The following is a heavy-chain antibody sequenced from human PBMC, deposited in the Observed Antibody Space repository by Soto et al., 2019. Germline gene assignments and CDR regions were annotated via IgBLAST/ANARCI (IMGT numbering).Heavy chain of an antibody. CDR3: ARVWWRCRSGCIRHYDGWDI. Sequence: ASVKVSCKASGYTFTSYGISWVRQAPGQGLEWMGWISAYNGNTNYAQKLQGRVTMTTDTSTSTAYMKLRSLRSDDTAVYYCARVWWRCRSGCIRHYDGWDIWGEVTMV. D-gene: IGHD2-15*01. CDR2: ISAYNGNT. CDR1: GYTFTSYG. V-gene: IGHV1-18*01. J-gene: IGHJ3*02.